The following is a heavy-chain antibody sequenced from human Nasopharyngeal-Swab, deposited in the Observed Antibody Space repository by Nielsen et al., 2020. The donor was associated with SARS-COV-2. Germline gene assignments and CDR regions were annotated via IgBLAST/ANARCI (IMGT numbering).Heavy chain of an antibody. J-gene: IGHJ4*02. Sequence: WIRPCPGKGLEWIGYIYYSGSTNYNPSLKSRVTISVDTSKNQFSLKLSSATAADTAVYYCAREVDDYGDYPGSLVFDYWGQGTLVTVSS. V-gene: IGHV4-59*01. CDR3: AREVDDYGDYPGSLVFDY. D-gene: IGHD4-17*01. CDR2: IYYSGST.